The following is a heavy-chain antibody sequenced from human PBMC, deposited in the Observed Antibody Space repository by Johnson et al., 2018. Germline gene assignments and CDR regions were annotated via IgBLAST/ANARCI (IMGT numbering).Heavy chain of an antibody. Sequence: QVQLVQWGAGLLKPSETLSLTCAVYGGSFSGYYWSWIRQPPGKGLEWIGEINHSGRTNYNPPLQSRVTISVDTSKNQFSLKVSSVTAADTAVSYCARLVVGATDAFDIWGQGTTVNVSS. V-gene: IGHV4-34*01. J-gene: IGHJ3*02. CDR3: ARLVVGATDAFDI. D-gene: IGHD1-26*01. CDR2: INHSGRT. CDR1: GGSFSGYY.